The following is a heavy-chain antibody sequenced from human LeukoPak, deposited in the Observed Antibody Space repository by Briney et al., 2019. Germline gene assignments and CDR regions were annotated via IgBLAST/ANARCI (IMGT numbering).Heavy chain of an antibody. D-gene: IGHD1-26*01. CDR1: GFTFDDYV. J-gene: IGHJ6*03. CDR3: AKDVGANSYYYMDV. Sequence: GGSLRLSCAASGFTFDDYVLHWIRQAPGKGLEWVSGISWNSVNIDYADSVKGPFTISRDNAKNSLYLQMNSLRAEDTAFYYCAKDVGANSYYYMDVWGKGTTVTVSS. V-gene: IGHV3-9*01. CDR2: ISWNSVNI.